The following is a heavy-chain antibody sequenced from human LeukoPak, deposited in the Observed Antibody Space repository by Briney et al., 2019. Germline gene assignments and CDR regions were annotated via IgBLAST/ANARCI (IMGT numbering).Heavy chain of an antibody. CDR3: ARGGSYLSAFDI. V-gene: IGHV3-30*14. CDR1: GFTYSSYA. D-gene: IGHD1-26*01. Sequence: GGSLRLSCAASGFTYSSYAMHWVRQAPGKGLEWVAVIAYDGSNKYYADSVKGRFTISRDNSKNTLYLQMNSLRAEDTAVYYCARGGSYLSAFDIWGQGTMVTVSS. J-gene: IGHJ3*02. CDR2: IAYDGSNK.